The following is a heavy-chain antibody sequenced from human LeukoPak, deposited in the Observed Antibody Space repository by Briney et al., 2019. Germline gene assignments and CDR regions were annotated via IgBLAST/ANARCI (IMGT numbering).Heavy chain of an antibody. D-gene: IGHD3-10*01. V-gene: IGHV3-23*01. CDR2: ISSGSDYT. Sequence: GGSLRLSCAASGFTFSSAWMSWVRQAPWKGPEWVSSISSGSDYTFYADSVKGRFTISRDNSKNTLYLQMNSLRAGDTAIYHCAKIGVIGNWYYDVWGRGTLVTVSS. J-gene: IGHJ2*01. CDR1: GFTFSSAW. CDR3: AKIGVIGNWYYDV.